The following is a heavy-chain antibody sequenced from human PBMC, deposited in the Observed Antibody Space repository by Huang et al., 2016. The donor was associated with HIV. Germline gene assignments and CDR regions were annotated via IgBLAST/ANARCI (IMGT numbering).Heavy chain of an antibody. Sequence: QVQLVQSGAEMKKPGSSVKVSCTAPGGTFSSYGISWVRQAPGQGLEWLGWIVPIVRRTAYAQKFQGRLTITADESTSTAYMELSSLRSQDSAIYFCARGVFDGVWSGDLLPHFYYMDVWGKGTTVTVSS. CDR2: IVPIVRRT. V-gene: IGHV1-69*13. CDR1: GGTFSSYG. D-gene: IGHD3-10*01. J-gene: IGHJ6*03. CDR3: ARGVFDGVWSGDLLPHFYYMDV.